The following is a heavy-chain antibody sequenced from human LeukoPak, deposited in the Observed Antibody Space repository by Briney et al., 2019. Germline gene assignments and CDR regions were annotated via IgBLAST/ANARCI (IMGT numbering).Heavy chain of an antibody. CDR2: IKQDGSEK. V-gene: IGHV3-7*01. D-gene: IGHD6-19*01. CDR1: GXXFXSYW. Sequence: GGSLRLSCAASGXXFXSYWMSWVRXAXXXXXXXXANIKQDGSEKYYVDSVKGRFTISRDNAKNSLYLQMNSLRAEDTAVYYCARDSIAVAEGIDYWGQGTLVTVSS. J-gene: IGHJ4*02. CDR3: ARDSIAVAEGIDY.